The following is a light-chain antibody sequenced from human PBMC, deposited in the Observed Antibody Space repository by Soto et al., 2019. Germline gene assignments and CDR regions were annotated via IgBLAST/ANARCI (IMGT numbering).Light chain of an antibody. CDR2: GVS. V-gene: IGLV2-14*01. J-gene: IGLJ1*01. CDR1: RSDIGSYNY. CDR3: ISYTGSSTSYV. Sequence: QSALTQPASVSGSPGQSITISCSGTRSDIGSYNYVAWYQQFPGKTPKILIYGVSNRPSGVSSRFSGSKSGNTASLTISGLQAEDEADYYCISYTGSSTSYVFGIGNQVTVL.